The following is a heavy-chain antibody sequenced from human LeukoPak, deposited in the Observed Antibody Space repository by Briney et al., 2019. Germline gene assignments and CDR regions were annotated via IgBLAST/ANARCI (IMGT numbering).Heavy chain of an antibody. V-gene: IGHV3-7*01. D-gene: IGHD6-13*01. CDR1: GFTFGGYS. CDR2: INLDGSDR. CDR3: GRVIAGAIDY. J-gene: IGHJ4*02. Sequence: GGSLSLSCAASGFTFGGYSMTWVRQAPGKGLEWVANINLDGSDRFYVGFVKGRFTISRDNADNSLYLQMNSLRAEDTAVYYCGRVIAGAIDYWGQGTLVTVSS.